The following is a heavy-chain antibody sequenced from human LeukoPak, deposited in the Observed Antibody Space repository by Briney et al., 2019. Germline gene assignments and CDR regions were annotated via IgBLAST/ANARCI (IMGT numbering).Heavy chain of an antibody. CDR3: AKEGGYFDWPFTFDY. V-gene: IGHV3-23*01. J-gene: IGHJ4*02. D-gene: IGHD3-9*01. CDR2: ISGSGDST. Sequence: GGSLRLSCAASGFTFSSYAMSWVRQAPGQGLEWVSGISGSGDSTYSADSVKGRFTISRDNSKNTLYLHMNSLRAEDTAVYYCAKEGGYFDWPFTFDYWGQGTLVTVSS. CDR1: GFTFSSYA.